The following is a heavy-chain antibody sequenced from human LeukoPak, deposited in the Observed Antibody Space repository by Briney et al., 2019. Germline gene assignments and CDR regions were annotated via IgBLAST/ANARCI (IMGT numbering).Heavy chain of an antibody. CDR1: GYTFTSYG. V-gene: IGHV1-2*02. CDR3: ARDRGIAAPGGY. Sequence: ASVKVSCKASGYTFTSYGISWVRQAPGQGLEWMGWINPNSGGTNYAQKFQGRVTMTRDTSISTAYMELSGLRSDDTAVYYCARDRGIAAPGGYWGQGTLVTVSS. J-gene: IGHJ4*02. CDR2: INPNSGGT. D-gene: IGHD6-13*01.